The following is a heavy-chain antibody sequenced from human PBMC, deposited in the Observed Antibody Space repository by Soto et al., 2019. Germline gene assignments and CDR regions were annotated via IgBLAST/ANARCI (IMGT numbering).Heavy chain of an antibody. J-gene: IGHJ4*02. CDR3: ARGRITIFGVVISPYFDY. CDR1: GGSFSGYY. CDR2: INHSGST. D-gene: IGHD3-3*01. Sequence: SETLSLTCAVYGGSFSGYYWSWIRQPPGKGLEWIGEINHSGSTNYNPSLKSRVTISVDTSKNQFSLKLSSVTAADTAVYYCARGRITIFGVVISPYFDYWGQGTLVTVSS. V-gene: IGHV4-34*01.